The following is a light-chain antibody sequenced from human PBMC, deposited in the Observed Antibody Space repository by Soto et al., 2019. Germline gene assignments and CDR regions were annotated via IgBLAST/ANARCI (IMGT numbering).Light chain of an antibody. CDR3: QQYSSSPLLT. J-gene: IGKJ4*01. Sequence: EIGMTQSPATLSVAPGGRTTLSCRAIQTIGRNYLAWYQQKPGQAPRLLSFGTSTRATGIPDRFSGSGSGTDFTLSISILEPEDFAVYDGQQYSSSPLLTFGGGTKVDIK. CDR2: GTS. V-gene: IGKV3-20*01. CDR1: QTIGRNY.